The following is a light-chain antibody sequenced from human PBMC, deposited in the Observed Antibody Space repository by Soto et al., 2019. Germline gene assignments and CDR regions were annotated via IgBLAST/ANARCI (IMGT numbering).Light chain of an antibody. Sequence: DIQMTQSPSSLSASVGDRVTITCQASQDISNYLNWYQRKPGKAPKLLIYDASHLETGVPSRFSGSGSGTDFTFTISSLQPEDIATYYCQQYDNLPLTFGGGTKVEIK. CDR1: QDISNY. J-gene: IGKJ4*02. CDR3: QQYDNLPLT. CDR2: DAS. V-gene: IGKV1-33*01.